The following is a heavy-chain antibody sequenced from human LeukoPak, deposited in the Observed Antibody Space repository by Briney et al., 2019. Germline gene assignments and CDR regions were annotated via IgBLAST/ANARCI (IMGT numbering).Heavy chain of an antibody. V-gene: IGHV3-7*01. Sequence: PGGSLRLSCAASGFTFSTYWMTGIRQAPGKGLDWAAKRKEDGSEKYYVDSVKGRFTISRDNAKNSLYLQMNTLRAEDTAVYYCTRDTGCSGGTCYSFYDSWGQGTLVTVSS. J-gene: IGHJ4*02. CDR2: RKEDGSEK. D-gene: IGHD2-15*01. CDR3: TRDTGCSGGTCYSFYDS. CDR1: GFTFSTYW.